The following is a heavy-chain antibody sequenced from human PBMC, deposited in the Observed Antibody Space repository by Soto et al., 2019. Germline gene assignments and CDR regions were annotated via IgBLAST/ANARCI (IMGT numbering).Heavy chain of an antibody. CDR3: SRGNSGYDYGRGDY. CDR2: ISYDGSNK. J-gene: IGHJ4*02. D-gene: IGHD5-12*01. CDR1: GFTFSSYA. Sequence: PGGSLRLSCAASGFTFSSYAMHWVRQAPGKGLEWVAVISYDGSNKYYADSVKGRFTISRDNSKNTTYLQMNSLRAEDTAVYYCSRGNSGYDYGRGDYCRQGNL. V-gene: IGHV3-30-3*01.